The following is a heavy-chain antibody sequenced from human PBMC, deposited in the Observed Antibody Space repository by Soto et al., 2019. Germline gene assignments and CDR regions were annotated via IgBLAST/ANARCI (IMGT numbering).Heavy chain of an antibody. Sequence: QVQLVQSGAEVKKPGSSVKVSCKASGGTFSSYRINWVRQAPGRGLEWVGGIVPIYRTADYAQKFQGRVTITADESARTSYMELRSLKSQDTAVYYCVRDSGAKLSSSWGQGTLVTVSS. CDR2: IVPIYRTA. V-gene: IGHV1-69*01. CDR3: VRDSGAKLSSS. D-gene: IGHD6-13*01. CDR1: GGTFSSYR. J-gene: IGHJ4*02.